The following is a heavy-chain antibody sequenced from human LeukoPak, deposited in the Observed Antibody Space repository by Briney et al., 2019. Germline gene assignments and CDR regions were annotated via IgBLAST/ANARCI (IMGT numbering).Heavy chain of an antibody. CDR1: GYTFTGYY. Sequence: ASVKVSCKASGYTFTGYYLFWVRQAPGQGLEWIGWSNPNSGATKYAQNFQGRVTLTSDTSIRTTYMELSSLRSDDTAVYYCAKDERYSYGDNHYPDLGFWGQGTPVTVSS. D-gene: IGHD4/OR15-4a*01. CDR3: AKDERYSYGDNHYPDLGF. J-gene: IGHJ4*02. CDR2: SNPNSGAT. V-gene: IGHV1-2*02.